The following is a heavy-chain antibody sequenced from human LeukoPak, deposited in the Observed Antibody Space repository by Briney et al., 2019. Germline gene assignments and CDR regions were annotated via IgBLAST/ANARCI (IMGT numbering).Heavy chain of an antibody. D-gene: IGHD3-22*01. CDR1: GYTFTVYY. V-gene: IGHV1-2*02. CDR3: ARVYYYDSSGYYYFDY. J-gene: IGHJ4*02. Sequence: ASVSVSSTASGYTFTVYYMHWVRQAPGQGVERMGWINPNSGGTNYAQKFQGRVTMTRDTSISTAYMELSRLRSDDTAVYYCARVYYYDSSGYYYFDYWGQGTLVTVSS. CDR2: INPNSGGT.